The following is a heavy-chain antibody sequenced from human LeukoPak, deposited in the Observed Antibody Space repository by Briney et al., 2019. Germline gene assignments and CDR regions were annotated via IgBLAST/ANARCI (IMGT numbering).Heavy chain of an antibody. CDR1: GFTFSVYG. Sequence: PGGSLRLSCAASGFTFSVYGMHWVRQAPGEGLEWVAVIWNDGSNKYYADSVKGRFTISRDNSKNTLYLQMNSLRAEDTAVYSCARASGPFDYWGQGTLVTVSS. V-gene: IGHV3-33*01. CDR2: IWNDGSNK. CDR3: ARASGPFDY. J-gene: IGHJ4*02. D-gene: IGHD3-10*01.